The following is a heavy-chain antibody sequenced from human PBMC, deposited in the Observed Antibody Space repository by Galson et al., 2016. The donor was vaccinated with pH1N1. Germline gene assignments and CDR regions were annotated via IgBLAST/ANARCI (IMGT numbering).Heavy chain of an antibody. CDR2: SKKKLYSYTT. Sequence: SLRLSCAVSGFIFSDYHMDWVRQAPGKGLEWVCRSKKKLYSYTTEYATSVQVRFTISRDETKNSMYLQMSSLRPEDTAVYSSSRVREGGVDVWGQATPVTVS. J-gene: IGHJ6*02. CDR1: GFIFSDYH. CDR3: SRVREGGVDV. V-gene: IGHV3-72*01.